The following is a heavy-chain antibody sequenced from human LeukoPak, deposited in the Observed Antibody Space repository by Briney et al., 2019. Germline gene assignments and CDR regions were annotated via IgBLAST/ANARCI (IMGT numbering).Heavy chain of an antibody. CDR3: AHGSGSYLDWFDP. D-gene: IGHD3-10*01. Sequence: SETLSLTCTVSGGSISGYYWSWIRQPPGKGLEWIGYIYYSGSTNYNPSLKSRVTISVDTSKNQFSLKLSSVTAADTAVYYCAHGSGSYLDWFDPWGQGTLVTVSS. J-gene: IGHJ5*02. V-gene: IGHV4-59*01. CDR2: IYYSGST. CDR1: GGSISGYY.